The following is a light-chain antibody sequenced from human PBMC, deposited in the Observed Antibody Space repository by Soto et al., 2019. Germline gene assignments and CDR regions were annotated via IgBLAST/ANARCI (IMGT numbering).Light chain of an antibody. Sequence: QSALTQPRSVSGSPGQSVTISCTGTSSDVGGFNYVSWYQQHPGKAPKLMIYDVSKRPSGVPDRFSGSKSGNTASLTISGLQAEDEADYYCCSYVGSYTFEEVFGGGTKLTVL. CDR3: CSYVGSYTFEEV. J-gene: IGLJ2*01. V-gene: IGLV2-11*01. CDR1: SSDVGGFNY. CDR2: DVS.